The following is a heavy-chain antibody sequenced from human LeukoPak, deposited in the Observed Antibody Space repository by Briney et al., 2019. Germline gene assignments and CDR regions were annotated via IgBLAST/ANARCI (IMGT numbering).Heavy chain of an antibody. CDR1: GFTFSSYG. V-gene: IGHV3-23*01. J-gene: IGHJ4*02. Sequence: PGGSLRLSCAASGFTFSSYGMHWVRQAPGKGLEWVSSISGNAVGTYYADSVKGRFTISRDNSKNTLYLQMNSLRDEDTAVYYCARTYGSGTSYWGQGTLVTVSS. CDR2: ISGNAVGT. D-gene: IGHD3-10*01. CDR3: ARTYGSGTSY.